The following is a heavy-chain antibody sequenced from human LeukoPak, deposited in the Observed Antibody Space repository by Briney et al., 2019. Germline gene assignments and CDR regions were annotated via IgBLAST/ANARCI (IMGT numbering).Heavy chain of an antibody. Sequence: PGGSLRLSCAASGFTFSSYAMSWVRQAPGKGLGRGSAISGSGGSTYYAHSVTGRFTLPRDNSKTTMYLQIHSLRAEDTAVYYCAKVLVSGGNSVEGFDYWGQGTLVTVSS. CDR3: AKVLVSGGNSVEGFDY. J-gene: IGHJ4*02. CDR2: ISGSGGST. CDR1: GFTFSSYA. D-gene: IGHD4-23*01. V-gene: IGHV3-23*01.